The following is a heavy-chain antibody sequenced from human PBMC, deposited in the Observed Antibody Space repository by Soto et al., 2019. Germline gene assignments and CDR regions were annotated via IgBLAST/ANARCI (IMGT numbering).Heavy chain of an antibody. D-gene: IGHD3-16*02. J-gene: IGHJ5*01. CDR2: TYYRSKWEI. V-gene: IGHV6-1*01. CDR3: TRLIGNSWLDS. CDR1: GDSVSTISAT. Sequence: QVQLQQSGPGLMKPSQTLSLTCAISGDSVSTISATWDWIRQSPSRGLEWLGRTYYRSKWEIDYAVSLRGRITIIPDTANNQLSLQLSSVTPDDTAVYYCTRLIGNSWLDSWGQGILVTVSS.